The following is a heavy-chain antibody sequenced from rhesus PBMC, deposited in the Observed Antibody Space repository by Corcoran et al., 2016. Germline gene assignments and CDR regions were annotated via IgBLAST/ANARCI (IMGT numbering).Heavy chain of an antibody. CDR3: TRRCGGNICSFDY. CDR2: ISPYNGNR. J-gene: IGHJ4*01. Sequence: QVQLVQSGTEVKQTGASVKLSCKASGSAFTRYYLHWLRQAPAPGLEWIGRISPYNGNRAYAQHFQGRVTITTDTSTSTAYMELSSLRSEDTAVYYCTRRCGGNICSFDYWGQGALVTVSS. D-gene: IGHD2-39*02. V-gene: IGHV1-1*01. CDR1: GSAFTRYY.